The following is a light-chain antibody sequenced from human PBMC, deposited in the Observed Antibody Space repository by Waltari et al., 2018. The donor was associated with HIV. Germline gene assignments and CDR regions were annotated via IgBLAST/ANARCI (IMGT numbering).Light chain of an antibody. J-gene: IGKJ5*01. CDR1: QSVSIN. V-gene: IGKV3-15*01. CDR3: QQYNNWIT. CDR2: GAS. Sequence: EIVMTQSPATLSVSPGERATLSCRASQSVSINLAWYQQKPGQAPRLLIYGASTRATGIPARFSGSGSGTESTLTISSLQSEDFAVYYCQQYNNWITFGQGTRLEIK.